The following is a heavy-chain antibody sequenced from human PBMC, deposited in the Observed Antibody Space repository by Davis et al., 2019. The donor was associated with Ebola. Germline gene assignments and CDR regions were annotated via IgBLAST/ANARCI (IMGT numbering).Heavy chain of an antibody. CDR3: ARGRPFGRPHSSGWSDY. Sequence: AASVKVSCKASGYTFTSYGISWVRQAPGQGLEWMGWISIYNGNTNYAQKLQGRVTMTTDTSTSTAYMELRSLRSDDTAVYYCARGRPFGRPHSSGWSDYWGQGTLVTVSS. CDR2: ISIYNGNT. J-gene: IGHJ4*02. V-gene: IGHV1-18*01. D-gene: IGHD6-19*01. CDR1: GYTFTSYG.